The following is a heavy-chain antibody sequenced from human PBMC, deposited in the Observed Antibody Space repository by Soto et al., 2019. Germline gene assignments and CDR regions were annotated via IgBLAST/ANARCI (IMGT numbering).Heavy chain of an antibody. CDR3: ASGDYTDCSNGVGSLLYNPEMDV. CDR1: GYSFTDYH. J-gene: IGHJ6*02. V-gene: IGHV1-2*04. Sequence: ASVKVSCTASGYSFTDYHIHWVRQAPGQGLEWLGRINPKSGGTSTAQKFQGWVTMTTDTSISTASMELTRLTSDDTAIYYCASGDYTDCSNGVGSLLYNPEMDVRR. CDR2: INPKSGGT. D-gene: IGHD2-8*01.